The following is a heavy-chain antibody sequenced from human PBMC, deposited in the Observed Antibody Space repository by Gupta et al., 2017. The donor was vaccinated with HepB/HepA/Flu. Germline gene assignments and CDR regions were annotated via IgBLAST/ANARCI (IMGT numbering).Heavy chain of an antibody. CDR3: ARVTAVAGIPRYYLDY. D-gene: IGHD6-19*01. J-gene: IGHJ4*02. CDR1: GGSIRSSTNH. Sequence: QLQLQESGPGLVKPSETLSLTCSVSGGSIRSSTNHWGWIRQPPGKGLEWIGSIFYTGSTYYNPYLKSRVTISVDTSKNQCSLKLSSVSAAETAVYYCARVTAVAGIPRYYLDYWGQGALVTVSS. V-gene: IGHV4-39*01. CDR2: IFYTGST.